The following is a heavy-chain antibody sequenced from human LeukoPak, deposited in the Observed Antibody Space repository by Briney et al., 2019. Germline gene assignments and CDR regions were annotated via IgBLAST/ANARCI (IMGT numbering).Heavy chain of an antibody. Sequence: ETLSLTCAVYGGSFSGYYWSWVRQAPGKGLEWVANIKQDGSEKYYVDSVKGRFTISRDNAKNSLYLQMNSLRAEDTAVYYCARGLYRFSYFDYWGQGTLVTVSS. D-gene: IGHD3-16*01. CDR1: GGSFSGYY. CDR2: IKQDGSEK. V-gene: IGHV3-7*04. J-gene: IGHJ4*02. CDR3: ARGLYRFSYFDY.